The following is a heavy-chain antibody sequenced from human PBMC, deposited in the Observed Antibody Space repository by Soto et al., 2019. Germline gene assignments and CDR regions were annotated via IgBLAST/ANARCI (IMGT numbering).Heavy chain of an antibody. Sequence: RASVKVSCKASGYTFTSYGISWVRQAPGQGLEWMGWISAYNGNTNYAQKFQGRVTMTTDTSTSTAYMELRSLRSDDTAVYYCARTRSPAAIIAAAGPNWFDPWGQGTLVTVSS. CDR3: ARTRSPAAIIAAAGPNWFDP. D-gene: IGHD6-13*01. J-gene: IGHJ5*02. V-gene: IGHV1-18*01. CDR1: GYTFTSYG. CDR2: ISAYNGNT.